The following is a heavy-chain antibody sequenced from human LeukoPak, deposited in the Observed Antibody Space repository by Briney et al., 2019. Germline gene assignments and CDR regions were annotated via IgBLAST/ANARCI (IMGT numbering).Heavy chain of an antibody. V-gene: IGHV3-23*01. CDR2: ITADGGDT. D-gene: IGHD2/OR15-2a*01. J-gene: IGHJ4*02. Sequence: GGSLRLSCAASGFTFSNYAMRWGRQAPGKGLEWVSSITADGGDTYYADSVKGRFTISRDNAKNTLYLQMNNLRAEDTPVYYCSNPFYGSDYRHFGNWGQGTLVTVSS. CDR3: SNPFYGSDYRHFGN. CDR1: GFTFSNYA.